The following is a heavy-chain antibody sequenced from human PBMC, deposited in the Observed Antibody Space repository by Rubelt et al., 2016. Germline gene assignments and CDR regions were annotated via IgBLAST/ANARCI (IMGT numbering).Heavy chain of an antibody. CDR2: IRTSNGGT. V-gene: IGHV1-18*01. Sequence: QVQLVQSGDEVKKSGDSVKVSCKASGYTFTTYGISWVRQAPGQGLEWMGWIRTSNGGTRYPQKFQGRVTITTDPATNTVYMGLRRLRSDDPAVYSCARDGLTISGVVQWNYWGQGTLVTVSS. CDR3: ARDGLTISGVVQWNY. J-gene: IGHJ4*02. CDR1: GYTFTTYG. D-gene: IGHD3-3*01.